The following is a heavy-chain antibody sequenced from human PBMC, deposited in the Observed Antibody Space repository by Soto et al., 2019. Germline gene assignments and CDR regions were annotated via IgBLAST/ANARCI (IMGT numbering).Heavy chain of an antibody. D-gene: IGHD3-3*01. V-gene: IGHV3-23*01. Sequence: TGGSLRLSCAASGFTFSSYAMSWVRQAPGKGLEWVSAISGSGGSTYYADSVKGRFTISRDNSKNTLYLQMNSLRAEDTAVYYCAKGGNYDFWSGPIRSWFDPWGQGTLVTVS. CDR2: ISGSGGST. CDR1: GFTFSSYA. CDR3: AKGGNYDFWSGPIRSWFDP. J-gene: IGHJ5*02.